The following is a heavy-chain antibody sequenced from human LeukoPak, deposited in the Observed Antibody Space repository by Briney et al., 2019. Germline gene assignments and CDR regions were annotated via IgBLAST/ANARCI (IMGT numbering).Heavy chain of an antibody. CDR3: GMSGDRVPHQDDVFDV. J-gene: IGHJ3*01. D-gene: IGHD1-26*01. CDR1: GYRFISYC. Sequence: PGESLKISGKVSGYRFISYCIGWVRQMPGKGLDWMGIIYPGDSGPTKFQAFQGQVTISVDKSINTAYLQWSSLQASDTAMYYCGMSGDRVPHQDDVFDVWGQGTMVTVST. V-gene: IGHV5-51*01. CDR2: IYPGDSGP.